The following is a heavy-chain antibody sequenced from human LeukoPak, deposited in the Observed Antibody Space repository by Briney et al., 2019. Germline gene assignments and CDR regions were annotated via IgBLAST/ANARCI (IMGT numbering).Heavy chain of an antibody. CDR3: ARGVRSWWFDP. CDR1: GGSISSYY. CDR2: IYYSGST. Sequence: PETLSLTCTVSGGSISSYYWSWIRQPPGKGLEWIGYIYYSGSTNYNPSLKSRVTISVDTSKNQFSLKLSSVTAADTAVYYCARGVRSWWFDPWGQGTLVTVSS. J-gene: IGHJ5*02. V-gene: IGHV4-59*01.